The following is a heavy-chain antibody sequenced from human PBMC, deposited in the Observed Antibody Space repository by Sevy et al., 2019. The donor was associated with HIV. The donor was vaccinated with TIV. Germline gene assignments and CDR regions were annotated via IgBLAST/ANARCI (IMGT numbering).Heavy chain of an antibody. D-gene: IGHD1-1*01. V-gene: IGHV3-48*02. CDR2: ISGDGRTI. J-gene: IGHJ3*02. Sequence: GGSLRLSCEGSEFAFSDYSMNWVRQAPGRGLEWLSYISGDGRTIYYAESVKDRFTITRDNAKNSLFLQMSSLRDEDTARYFSARAPFSEGCYNCGFDNWGPGTMVTVSS. CDR3: ARAPFSEGCYNCGFDN. CDR1: EFAFSDYS.